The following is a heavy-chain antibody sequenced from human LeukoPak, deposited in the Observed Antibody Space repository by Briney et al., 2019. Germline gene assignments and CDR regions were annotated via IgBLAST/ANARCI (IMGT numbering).Heavy chain of an antibody. CDR3: ARGLYYYDSSGYYLPGY. CDR1: GFTFSSYW. Sequence: GGSLRLSCAASGFTFSSYWLSWVRQAPGKGLEWVANIKQDGSEKYYVDSVKGRFTISRDNAKNSLYLQMNSLRAEDTAVYYCARGLYYYDSSGYYLPGYWGQGTLVTVSS. D-gene: IGHD3-22*01. V-gene: IGHV3-7*01. CDR2: IKQDGSEK. J-gene: IGHJ4*02.